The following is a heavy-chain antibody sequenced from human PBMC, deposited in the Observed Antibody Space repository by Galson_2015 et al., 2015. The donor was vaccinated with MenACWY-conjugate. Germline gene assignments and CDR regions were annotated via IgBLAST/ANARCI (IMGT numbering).Heavy chain of an antibody. Sequence: CAISGDSVSSNSAAWTWIRQSPSRGLEWLGRTYYRSRWHNDYAVSVKSRITINPDTSRNQLSLQLSSVTPEDTAVYYCARGVTRTSGTINWYFDFWGRGTLDTVSA. V-gene: IGHV6-1*01. CDR1: GDSVSSNSAA. CDR3: ARGVTRTSGTINWYFDF. CDR2: TYYRSRWHN. D-gene: IGHD6-13*01. J-gene: IGHJ2*01.